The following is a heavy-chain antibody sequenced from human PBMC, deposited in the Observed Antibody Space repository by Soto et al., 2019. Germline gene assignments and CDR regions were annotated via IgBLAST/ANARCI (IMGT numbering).Heavy chain of an antibody. CDR2: INPISGDT. J-gene: IGHJ6*02. CDR1: GYIFTDHY. V-gene: IGHV1-2*02. Sequence: WASVKVSCKASGYIFTDHYIHWVRQAPGQGLEWMGWINPISGDTDYAQKFQGRVIMTRDTSILTAYMDLSRLKSDDTAVYYCARDIYSYGYNGMDVWGQGTTVTVSS. CDR3: ARDIYSYGYNGMDV. D-gene: IGHD5-18*01.